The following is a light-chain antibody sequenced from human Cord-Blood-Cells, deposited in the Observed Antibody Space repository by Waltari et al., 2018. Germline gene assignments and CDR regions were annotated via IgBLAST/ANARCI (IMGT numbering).Light chain of an antibody. CDR2: SNN. CDR1: SSNIGSNT. V-gene: IGLV1-44*01. CDR3: AAWDDSLNGWV. J-gene: IGLJ3*02. Sequence: QSVLTQPPSASGTPGQRVTISCSGSSSNIGSNTVNWSQQLPGTAPKLLIYSNNQRPSGVPDRFSGSKSGPSASLAISGLQSEDEADYYCAAWDDSLNGWVFGGGTKLTVL.